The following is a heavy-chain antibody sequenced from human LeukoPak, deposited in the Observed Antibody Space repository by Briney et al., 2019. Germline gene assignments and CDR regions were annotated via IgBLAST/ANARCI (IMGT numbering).Heavy chain of an antibody. CDR3: ARGGGYFNY. J-gene: IGHJ4*02. D-gene: IGHD3-16*01. CDR2: INHSGST. V-gene: IGHV4-34*01. CDR1: GGSSSGYY. Sequence: SETLSLTCAVYGGSSSGYYWSWIRQPPGKGLEWIGEINHSGSTNYNPSLKSRVTISVDTSKTQLSLKLSSVTAADTAVYYCARGGGYFNYWGQGTLVTVSS.